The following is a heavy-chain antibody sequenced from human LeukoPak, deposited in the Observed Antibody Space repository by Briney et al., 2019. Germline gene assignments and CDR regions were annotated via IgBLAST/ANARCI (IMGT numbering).Heavy chain of an antibody. CDR2: IYYSGST. CDR3: ARVSGYDWESFYDY. J-gene: IGHJ4*02. CDR1: GGSISSYY. V-gene: IGHV4-59*01. D-gene: IGHD5-12*01. Sequence: YPSETLSLTCTVSGGSISSYYWSWIRQPPGKGLEWIGYIYYSGSTNYNPSLKSRVTISVDTSKNQFSLKLSSVTAADTAMYYCARVSGYDWESFYDYWGQGSLVTVSS.